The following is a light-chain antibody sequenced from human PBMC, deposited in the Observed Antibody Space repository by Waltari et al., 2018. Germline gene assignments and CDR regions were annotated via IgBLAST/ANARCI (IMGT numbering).Light chain of an antibody. CDR3: CSYISSNITWV. CDR1: RVYVSASNY. V-gene: IGLV2-14*03. CDR2: DVT. Sequence: SALTQPASVSGSHGPSISNSSTEDRVYVSASNYFSWYQQHPSKATKHMIYDVTGRPSGVSNRFSGSKSGNTASLTISGLQAEDEADYYCCSYISSNITWVFGGGTKLTVL. J-gene: IGLJ3*02.